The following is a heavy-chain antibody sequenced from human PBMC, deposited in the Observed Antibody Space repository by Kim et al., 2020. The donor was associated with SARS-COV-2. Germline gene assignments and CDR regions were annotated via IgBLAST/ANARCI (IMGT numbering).Heavy chain of an antibody. D-gene: IGHD6-13*01. V-gene: IGHV1-69*13. CDR3: ANSGYSSSWFHFDY. CDR2: IIPIFGTA. CDR1: GGTFSSYA. Sequence: SVKVSCKASGGTFSSYAISWVRQAPGQGLEWMGGIIPIFGTANYAQKFQGRVTITADESTSTAYMELSSLRSEDTAVYYCANSGYSSSWFHFDYWGQGTLVTVSS. J-gene: IGHJ4*02.